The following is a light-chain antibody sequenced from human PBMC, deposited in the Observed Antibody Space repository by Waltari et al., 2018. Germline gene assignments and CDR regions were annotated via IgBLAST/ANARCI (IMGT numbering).Light chain of an antibody. V-gene: IGKV4-1*01. CDR3: QQYSGKPYT. CDR2: WAS. Sequence: DIVMTQSPDSLAVSLGERATLNCNSTQRVLYSVHNKNYLDWYQQKPGQPPKLLIYWASTRESGVPDRFSGSGSGTDFTLTITSLQAEDVAVYYCQQYSGKPYTFGQGTKLEIK. J-gene: IGKJ2*01. CDR1: QRVLYSVHNKNY.